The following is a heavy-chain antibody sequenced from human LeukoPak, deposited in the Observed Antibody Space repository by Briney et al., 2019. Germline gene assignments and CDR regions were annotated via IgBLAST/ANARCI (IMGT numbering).Heavy chain of an antibody. J-gene: IGHJ4*02. V-gene: IGHV4-59*12. CDR3: ARDETYYDTSGYYYKDY. D-gene: IGHD3-22*01. CDR1: GSSISSYY. Sequence: SETLSLTCTVSGSSISSYYWSWIRQPPGKGLEWIGYIYYSGSTNYNPSLKSRVTISVDTSKNQFSLKLSSVTAADTAVYYCARDETYYDTSGYYYKDYWGQGTLVTVSS. CDR2: IYYSGST.